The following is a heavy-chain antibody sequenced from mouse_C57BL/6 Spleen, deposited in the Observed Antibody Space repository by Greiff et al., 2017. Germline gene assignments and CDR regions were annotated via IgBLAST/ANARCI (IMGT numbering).Heavy chain of an antibody. Sequence: QVQLKESGAELARPGASVKLSCKASGYTFTSYGISWVKQRTGQGLEWIGEIYPRSGNTYYNEKFKGKATLTADKSSSTAYMELRSLTSEDSAVYFCARGYGSTWYFDVWGTGTTVTVSS. CDR1: GYTFTSYG. CDR2: IYPRSGNT. CDR3: ARGYGSTWYFDV. D-gene: IGHD1-1*01. V-gene: IGHV1-81*01. J-gene: IGHJ1*03.